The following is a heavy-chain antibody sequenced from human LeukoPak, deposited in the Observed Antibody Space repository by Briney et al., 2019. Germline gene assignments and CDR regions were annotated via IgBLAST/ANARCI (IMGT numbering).Heavy chain of an antibody. V-gene: IGHV3-21*01. J-gene: IGHJ1*01. CDR3: ARDNYGSGSYSKYFQH. Sequence: GGSLRLSCAASGFTFSSYSMNWVRQAPGKGLEWVSSISSSSSYIYYADSVKGRFTISRDNAKNSLYLQMNSLRAEDTAVYYCARDNYGSGSYSKYFQHWGQGTLVTVSS. D-gene: IGHD3-10*01. CDR1: GFTFSSYS. CDR2: ISSSSSYI.